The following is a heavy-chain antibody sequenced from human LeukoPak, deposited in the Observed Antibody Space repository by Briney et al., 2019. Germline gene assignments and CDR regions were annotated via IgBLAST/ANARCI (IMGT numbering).Heavy chain of an antibody. D-gene: IGHD1-26*01. J-gene: IGHJ4*02. CDR1: GFTFSSYA. V-gene: IGHV3-30-3*01. Sequence: PGRSLTLSCAASGFTFSSYAMHWVRHAPGKGLEWMAVVSYDGSNKYYADSVKGRFTISRDNSKNTLYLQMNSLRAEDAAVYYCATIGDRRSGELYRIDYWGQGTLVTVSS. CDR3: ATIGDRRSGELYRIDY. CDR2: VSYDGSNK.